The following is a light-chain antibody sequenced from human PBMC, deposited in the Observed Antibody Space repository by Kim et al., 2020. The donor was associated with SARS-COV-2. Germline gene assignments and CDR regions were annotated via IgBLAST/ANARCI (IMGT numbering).Light chain of an antibody. CDR1: QSVGSH. Sequence: EIVLTQSPATLSVSPGERATLSCRASQSVGSHLAWYQQKPGQGPSLLIYDASNRATGIPARFSGSGSGTDFTLTISSLEPEDFAVYYCQQRTNWPLTFGGGTKVDIK. CDR2: DAS. J-gene: IGKJ4*01. CDR3: QQRTNWPLT. V-gene: IGKV3-11*01.